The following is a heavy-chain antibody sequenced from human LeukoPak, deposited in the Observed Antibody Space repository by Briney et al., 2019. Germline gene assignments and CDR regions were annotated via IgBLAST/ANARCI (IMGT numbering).Heavy chain of an antibody. V-gene: IGHV3-21*01. Sequence: GGSLRLSCAASGFTFNSYSMNWVRQAPGKGLEWVSSISTTSSRIYYADSVKGRFTISRVNAKNSLSLQMNSLRVEDTAVYYCARPTGFWSVYGFWYFDLWGRGTLVTVSS. CDR1: GFTFNSYS. CDR3: ARPTGFWSVYGFWYFDL. D-gene: IGHD3-3*01. J-gene: IGHJ2*01. CDR2: ISTTSSRI.